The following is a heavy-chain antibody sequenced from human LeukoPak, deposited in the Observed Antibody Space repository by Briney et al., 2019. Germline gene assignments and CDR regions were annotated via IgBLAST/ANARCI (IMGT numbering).Heavy chain of an antibody. CDR2: INHSGST. CDR1: GGSFSGYY. J-gene: IGHJ4*02. D-gene: IGHD3-3*01. CDR3: ARVLTIFGVVIQYYVDY. Sequence: SETLSLTCAVYGGSFSGYYWSWIRQPPGKGLEWMGEINHSGSTNYNPSLKSRVTISVDTSKNQFSLKLSSVTAADTAVYYCARVLTIFGVVIQYYVDYWGQGTLVTVSS. V-gene: IGHV4-34*01.